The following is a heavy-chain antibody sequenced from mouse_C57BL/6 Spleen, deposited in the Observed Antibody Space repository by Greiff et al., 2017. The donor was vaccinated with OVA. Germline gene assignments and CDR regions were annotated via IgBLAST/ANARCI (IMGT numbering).Heavy chain of an antibody. V-gene: IGHV1-80*01. CDR2: IYPGDGDT. Sequence: VQLQQSGAELVKPGASVKISCKASGYAFSSYWMNWVKQRPGKGLEWIGQIYPGDGDTNYNGKFKGKATLTADKSSSTAYMQLSSLTSEDSAVYFCAREVYYSNYGDYFDYWGQGTTLTVSS. D-gene: IGHD2-5*01. CDR1: GYAFSSYW. CDR3: AREVYYSNYGDYFDY. J-gene: IGHJ2*01.